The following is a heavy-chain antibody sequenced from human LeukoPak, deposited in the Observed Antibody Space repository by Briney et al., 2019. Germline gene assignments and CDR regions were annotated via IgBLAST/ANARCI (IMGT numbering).Heavy chain of an antibody. J-gene: IGHJ4*02. CDR3: ASTHPRYCSSTSCWGGEIDY. CDR1: GGSISSSSYC. CDR2: IYYSGST. D-gene: IGHD2-2*01. V-gene: IGHV4-39*01. Sequence: PSETLSLTCTVSGGSISSSSYCWGWIRQPPGKGLEWIGSIYYSGSTYYNPSLKSRVTISVDTSKNQFSLKLSSVTAADTAVYYCASTHPRYCSSTSCWGGEIDYWGQGTLVTVSS.